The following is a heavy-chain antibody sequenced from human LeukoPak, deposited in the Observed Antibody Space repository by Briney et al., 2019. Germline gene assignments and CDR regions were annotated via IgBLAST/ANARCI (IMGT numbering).Heavy chain of an antibody. Sequence: PSQTPSLTCAVSGGSISSGGYSWSWIRQPPGKGLEWIGYIYYSGSTYYNPSLKSRVTISVDTSKNQFSLKLSSVTAADTAVYYCARVGYGSGSYWRDYYYYYMDVWGKGTTVTVSS. J-gene: IGHJ6*03. D-gene: IGHD3-10*01. CDR3: ARVGYGSGSYWRDYYYYYMDV. V-gene: IGHV4-30-4*07. CDR1: GGSISSGGYS. CDR2: IYYSGST.